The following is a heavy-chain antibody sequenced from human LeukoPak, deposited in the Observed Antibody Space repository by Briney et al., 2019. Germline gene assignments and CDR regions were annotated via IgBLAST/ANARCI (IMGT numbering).Heavy chain of an antibody. CDR1: GYSFSSGYY. J-gene: IGHJ2*01. CDR2: IYHSGST. CDR3: ARLTGDWYCDL. V-gene: IGHV4-38-2*01. D-gene: IGHD7-27*01. Sequence: PSETLSLTCAVSGYSFSSGYYWGWIRQPPGKGLEWIGSIYHSGSTYYNPSLKSRVTISVDTSKNQFSLKLSSVTAADTAVYYCARLTGDWYCDLWGRGTLVTVSS.